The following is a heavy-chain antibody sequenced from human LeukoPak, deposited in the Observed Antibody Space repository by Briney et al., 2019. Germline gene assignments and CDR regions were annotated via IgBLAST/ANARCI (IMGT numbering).Heavy chain of an antibody. CDR3: AREDYSGINAFDI. CDR1: GYTFTGYY. D-gene: IGHD2-15*01. V-gene: IGHV1-2*02. CDR2: INPNSGGT. Sequence: ASVKVSCKASGYTFTGYYMHWVRQAPGQGLEWMGWINPNSGGTNYAQKFQGRVTMTRDTSISTAYMELSRLRSDDTAVYYCAREDYSGINAFDIWGQGTMVTVSS. J-gene: IGHJ3*02.